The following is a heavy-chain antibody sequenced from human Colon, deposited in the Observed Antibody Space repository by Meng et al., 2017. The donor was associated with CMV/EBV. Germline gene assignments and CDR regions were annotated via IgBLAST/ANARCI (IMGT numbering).Heavy chain of an antibody. CDR3: ASVERGYCSSNSCYNRYMHH. D-gene: IGHD2-2*01. J-gene: IGHJ1*01. V-gene: IGHV1-69*05. CDR2: IVPAFAIL. Sequence: SVKVSCKTSGGTFSDYAFNWVRQTPGQGLEWIGGIVPAFAILRYAQKFQGGVSITTDESASSVDLELSSLRSDDTAVYYCASVERGYCSSNSCYNRYMHHWGQGTLVTVSS. CDR1: GGTFSDYA.